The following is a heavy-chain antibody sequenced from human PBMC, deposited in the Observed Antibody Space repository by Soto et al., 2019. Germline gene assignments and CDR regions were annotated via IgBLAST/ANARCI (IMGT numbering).Heavy chain of an antibody. Sequence: QVQLQESGPGLVKPSETLSLTCTVSGGSVSSGSYYWSWIRQPPGKGLEWIGYIYYSGSTNYNPSLKSRVIISVDTSKNQFSLKLSSVTAADTAVYYCARVGATIPLLDYWGQGTLVTVSS. CDR2: IYYSGST. CDR3: ARVGATIPLLDY. J-gene: IGHJ4*02. D-gene: IGHD5-12*01. V-gene: IGHV4-61*01. CDR1: GGSVSSGSYY.